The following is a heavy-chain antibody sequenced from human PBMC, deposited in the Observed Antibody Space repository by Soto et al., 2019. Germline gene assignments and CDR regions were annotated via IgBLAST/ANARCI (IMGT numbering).Heavy chain of an antibody. Sequence: GSSVKFSCKASGYTFISYAMHWVRQAPGQMLECMVWINAGNGNTKYXXKFQGRVXXTRDTSASTAXMELSXLRSEDTAVYYCARDIGAGDSWGQGTLVTVSS. CDR1: GYTFISYA. J-gene: IGHJ4*02. CDR3: ARDIGAGDS. D-gene: IGHD6-6*01. CDR2: INAGNGNT. V-gene: IGHV1-3*01.